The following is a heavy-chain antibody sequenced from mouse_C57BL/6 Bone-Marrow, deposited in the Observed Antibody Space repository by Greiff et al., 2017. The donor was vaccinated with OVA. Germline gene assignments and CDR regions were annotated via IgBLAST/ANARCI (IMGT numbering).Heavy chain of an antibody. CDR2: ISNGGGST. CDR1: GFTFSDYY. CDR3: ARHGRCAMDY. J-gene: IGHJ4*01. V-gene: IGHV5-12*01. Sequence: EVKLVESGGGLVQPGGSLKLSCAASGFTFSDYYMYWVRQTPEKRLEWVAYISNGGGSTYYPDTVKGRFTISRDNAKNTLYLQMSRLKSEDTAMYYCARHGRCAMDYWGQGTSVTGSS.